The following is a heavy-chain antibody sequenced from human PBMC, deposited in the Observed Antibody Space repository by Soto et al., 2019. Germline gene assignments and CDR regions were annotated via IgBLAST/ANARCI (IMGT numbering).Heavy chain of an antibody. Sequence: QVQLVESGGGVVQPGRSLRLSCAASGFTISSYGMHWVRQAPGKGLEWVAVISYDGSNKYYADSVKGRFTISRDNSKNTLYLQMNSLRAEDTAVYYCADLGYCSGGSCRYGMDVWGQGTTVTVSS. V-gene: IGHV3-30*03. CDR2: ISYDGSNK. CDR3: ADLGYCSGGSCRYGMDV. CDR1: GFTISSYG. D-gene: IGHD2-15*01. J-gene: IGHJ6*02.